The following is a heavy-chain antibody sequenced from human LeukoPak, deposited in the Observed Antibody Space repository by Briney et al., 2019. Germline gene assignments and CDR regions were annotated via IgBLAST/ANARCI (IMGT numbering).Heavy chain of an antibody. CDR2: INHSGST. Sequence: SETLSLTCTVSGYSISSGYYWGWIRQPPGKGLEWIGEINHSGSTNYNPSLKSRVTISVDTSKNQFSLKLSSVTAADTAVYYCARGVNYYGSGSYLDYWGQGTLVTVSS. CDR3: ARGVNYYGSGSYLDY. V-gene: IGHV4-38-2*02. J-gene: IGHJ4*02. CDR1: GYSISSGYY. D-gene: IGHD3-10*01.